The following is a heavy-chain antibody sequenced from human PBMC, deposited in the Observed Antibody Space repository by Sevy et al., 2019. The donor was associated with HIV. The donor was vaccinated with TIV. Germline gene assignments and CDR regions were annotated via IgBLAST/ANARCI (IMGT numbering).Heavy chain of an antibody. CDR1: GYSVSSGYY. J-gene: IGHJ3*02. V-gene: IGHV4-38-2*01. D-gene: IGHD3-9*01. Sequence: KQSQTLSLTCAVSGYSVSSGYYWGWLRQPPGKGLEWIGSIDHSGSTYYNPSLKSRVTISVDTSKNQFSLKLSSVTAADTAVYYWASFGRLLIISGDAFEIWGQGTMVTVSS. CDR3: ASFGRLLIISGDAFEI. CDR2: IDHSGST.